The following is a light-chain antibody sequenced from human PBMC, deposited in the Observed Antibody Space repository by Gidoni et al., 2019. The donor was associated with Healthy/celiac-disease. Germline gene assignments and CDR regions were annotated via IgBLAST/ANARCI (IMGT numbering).Light chain of an antibody. V-gene: IGLV3-1*01. Sequence: PGQTASITCAGDKLGDKYACWYQQKPGQSPVLVIYQDSKRPSGIPERFSGSNSGNTATLTISGTQAMDEADYYCQAWDSSTVVFGGGTKLTVL. J-gene: IGLJ2*01. CDR3: QAWDSSTVV. CDR1: KLGDKY. CDR2: QDS.